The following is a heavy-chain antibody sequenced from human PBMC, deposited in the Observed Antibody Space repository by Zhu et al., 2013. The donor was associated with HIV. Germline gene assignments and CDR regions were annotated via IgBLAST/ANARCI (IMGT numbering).Heavy chain of an antibody. Sequence: QVQLVQSGAEVKKPGASVKVSCKASGYTFTKYGINWVRQAPGQGLEWMGWISTYNGNRNYAQKFQDRVTITTDTSTSTAYMELRSLRSDDTAVYYCARDAVAANLYFEYWGQGTLVTVSS. J-gene: IGHJ4*02. CDR1: GYTFTKYG. CDR3: ARDAVAANLYFEY. V-gene: IGHV1-18*01. D-gene: IGHD2-15*01. CDR2: ISTYNGNR.